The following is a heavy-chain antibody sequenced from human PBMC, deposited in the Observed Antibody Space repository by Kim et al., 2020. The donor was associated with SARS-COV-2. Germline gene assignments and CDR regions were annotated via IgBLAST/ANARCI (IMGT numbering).Heavy chain of an antibody. CDR3: ARDRGAGIAAAGLVVYYYGMDV. D-gene: IGHD6-13*01. CDR2: IIPIFGTA. J-gene: IGHJ6*02. V-gene: IGHV1-69*13. Sequence: SVKVSCKASGGTFSSYAISWVRQAPGQGLEWMGGIIPIFGTANYAQKFQGRVTITADESTSTAYMELSSLRSEDTAVYYCARDRGAGIAAAGLVVYYYGMDVWGQGTTVTVSS. CDR1: GGTFSSYA.